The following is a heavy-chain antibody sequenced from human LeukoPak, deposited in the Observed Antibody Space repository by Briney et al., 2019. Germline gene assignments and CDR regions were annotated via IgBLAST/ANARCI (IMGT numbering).Heavy chain of an antibody. CDR2: IYYTGIT. V-gene: IGHV4-31*03. CDR1: GGSIGSGDYY. D-gene: IGHD6-13*01. J-gene: IGHJ6*02. CDR3: ARERYSSSWHQYGMDV. Sequence: SQTLSLTCTVSGGSIGSGDYYWSWIRQHPGKGLEWIGYIYYTGITYYNPSLKSRVTISVDMSKNQFSLKLSSVTAADTAVYYCARERYSSSWHQYGMDVWGQGTTVTVSS.